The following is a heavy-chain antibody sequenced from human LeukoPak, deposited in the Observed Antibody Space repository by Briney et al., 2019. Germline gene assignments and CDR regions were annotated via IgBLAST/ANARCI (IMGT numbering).Heavy chain of an antibody. CDR1: GFIFSSYA. V-gene: IGHV3-30-3*01. CDR3: ARVRRYCSSTSCYTYYYYGMDV. CDR2: ISYDGSNK. Sequence: GGSLRLSCAASGFIFSSYAMHWVRQAPGKGLEWVAVISYDGSNKYYADSVKGRFTISRDNSKNTLYLQMNSLRAEDTAVYYCARVRRYCSSTSCYTYYYYGMDVWGQGTTVTVSS. D-gene: IGHD2-2*02. J-gene: IGHJ6*02.